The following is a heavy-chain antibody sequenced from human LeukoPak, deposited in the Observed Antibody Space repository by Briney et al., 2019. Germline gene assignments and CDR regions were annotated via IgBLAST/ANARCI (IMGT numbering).Heavy chain of an antibody. Sequence: SVKVSCKASGGTFSSYAISWVRQAPGQGLEWMGGIIPIFGTANYAQKFQGRVTITADKSTSTAYMELSSLRSEDTAVYYCATSSGSYLGWFDPWGQGTLVTVSS. D-gene: IGHD3-10*01. CDR2: IIPIFGTA. J-gene: IGHJ5*02. V-gene: IGHV1-69*06. CDR3: ATSSGSYLGWFDP. CDR1: GGTFSSYA.